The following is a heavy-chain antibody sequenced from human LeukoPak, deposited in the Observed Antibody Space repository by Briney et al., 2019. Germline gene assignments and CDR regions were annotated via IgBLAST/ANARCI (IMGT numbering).Heavy chain of an antibody. J-gene: IGHJ3*02. Sequence: SETLSLTCTVSGGSISSYYWSWIRQPPGKGLEWIGYIYYSGSTNYNPSLKSRVTISVDTSKNQFSLKLSSVTAADTALYYCARMPLGVLPVAGTFDIWGQGTMVTVSS. D-gene: IGHD6-19*01. CDR1: GGSISSYY. V-gene: IGHV4-59*08. CDR2: IYYSGST. CDR3: ARMPLGVLPVAGTFDI.